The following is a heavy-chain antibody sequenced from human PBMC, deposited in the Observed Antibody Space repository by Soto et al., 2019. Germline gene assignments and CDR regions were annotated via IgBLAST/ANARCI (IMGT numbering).Heavy chain of an antibody. CDR3: ARGRWTQTTADYYLDY. J-gene: IGHJ4*02. CDR1: EYTFTKNA. V-gene: IGHV1-3*01. CDR2: IDANNGRT. D-gene: IGHD1-1*01. Sequence: QVPLVQSGAEVKKPGASVKISCRASEYTFTKNAIHWVRQAPGQRPEWMGWIDANNGRTKYSQGFQGRLTITRDTSASTAYMELSSLRSEDTAVYYCARGRWTQTTADYYLDYWGQGTLVTVSS.